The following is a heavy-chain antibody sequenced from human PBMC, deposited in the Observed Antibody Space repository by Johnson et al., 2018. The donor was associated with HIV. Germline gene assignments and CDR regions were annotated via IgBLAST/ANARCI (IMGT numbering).Heavy chain of an antibody. V-gene: IGHV3-30*04. D-gene: IGHD6-19*01. CDR1: GFTFSSFA. CDR3: AKIAVAGTYHYAFDI. J-gene: IGHJ3*02. Sequence: VQLVESGGGVVQPGRSLRLSCEASGFTFSSFAMHWVRQAPGKGLEWVALISYDGSNKYYADSVKGRFTISRDNSKNTLYLQMNSLRAEDTAVYYCAKIAVAGTYHYAFDIWGQGTMVTVSS. CDR2: ISYDGSNK.